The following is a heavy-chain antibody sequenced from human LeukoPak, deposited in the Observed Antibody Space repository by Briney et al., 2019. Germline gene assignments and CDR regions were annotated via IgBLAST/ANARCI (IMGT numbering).Heavy chain of an antibody. D-gene: IGHD3-22*01. CDR3: ARDHHRRLYDSQARDTFDI. CDR1: GFTFSSYW. CDR2: IKQDGSEK. J-gene: IGHJ3*02. V-gene: IGHV3-7*01. Sequence: QHWGALRLSCAASGFTFSSYWMSWVRQAPGKGLEWVANIKQDGSEKYYVDSVKGRFTISRDNAKNSLYLQMNSLRAEDTAVYYCARDHHRRLYDSQARDTFDIWGQGTMVTVSS.